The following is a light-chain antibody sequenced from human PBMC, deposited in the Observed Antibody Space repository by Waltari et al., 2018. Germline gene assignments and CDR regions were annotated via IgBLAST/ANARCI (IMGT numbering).Light chain of an antibody. J-gene: IGKJ1*01. CDR3: QQYNSYQGT. Sequence: DIQMTQSPSTLSASVGDRVTIPCRASQSISSWLAWYQQKPGKAPKLLIYKASSLESGVPSRFSGSGSGTEFTLTISSLQPDDFATYYCQQYNSYQGTFGQGTKVEIK. V-gene: IGKV1-5*03. CDR1: QSISSW. CDR2: KAS.